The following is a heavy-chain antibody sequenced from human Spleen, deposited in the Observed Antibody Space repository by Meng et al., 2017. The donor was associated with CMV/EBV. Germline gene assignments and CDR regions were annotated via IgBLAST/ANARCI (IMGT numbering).Heavy chain of an antibody. Sequence: GESLKISCAASGFIFGSYSMNWVRQAPGKGLEWVSYISSSSSTIYYADSVKGRFTISRDNAKNSLYLQMNSLRAEDTAVYYCARDRSNYDFWSGGYYYYYGMDVWGQGTTVTVSS. CDR2: ISSSSSTI. CDR1: GFIFGSYS. J-gene: IGHJ6*02. CDR3: ARDRSNYDFWSGGYYYYYGMDV. V-gene: IGHV3-48*04. D-gene: IGHD3-3*01.